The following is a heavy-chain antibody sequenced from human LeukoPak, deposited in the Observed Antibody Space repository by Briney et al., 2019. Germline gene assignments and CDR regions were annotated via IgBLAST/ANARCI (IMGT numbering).Heavy chain of an antibody. CDR2: ISSSSSYI. D-gene: IGHD3-10*01. CDR3: AKDKERFGELLYAFDI. CDR1: GFTFSSYS. V-gene: IGHV3-21*04. Sequence: GGSLRLSCAASGFTFSSYSMNWVRQAPGKGLEWVSSISSSSSYIYYADSVKGRFTISRDNAKNSLYLQMNSLRAEDTALYYCAKDKERFGELLYAFDIWGQGTMVTVSS. J-gene: IGHJ3*02.